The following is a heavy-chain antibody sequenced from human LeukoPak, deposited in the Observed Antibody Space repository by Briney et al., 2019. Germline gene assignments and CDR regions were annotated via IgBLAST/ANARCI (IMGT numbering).Heavy chain of an antibody. J-gene: IGHJ5*02. CDR1: GFTFSSYA. V-gene: IGHV3-53*01. Sequence: GGSLRLSCAASGFTFSSYAMSWVRQAPGKGLEWVSVINSGGSTYYADSVKGRFTISRDNFKNTLYLQMNSLRAEDTAVYYCARESTLGWFDPWGQGTLVTVSS. CDR2: INSGGST. CDR3: ARESTLGWFDP.